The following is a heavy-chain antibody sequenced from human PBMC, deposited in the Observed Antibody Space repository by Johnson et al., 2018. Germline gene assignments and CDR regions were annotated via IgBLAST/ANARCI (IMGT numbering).Heavy chain of an antibody. CDR3: AKRKVVYGLGAYYYYYGMDV. D-gene: IGHD2-8*02. CDR2: ISYDGSNK. J-gene: IGHJ6*02. Sequence: QVQLVQSGGGSVQPGGSLRLSCAASGFTFSSYGMHWVRQAPGKGLEWVAVISYDGSNKYYADSVKGRFTISRDNSKNTLYLQMNSRRAEDTAVYYCAKRKVVYGLGAYYYYYGMDVCGQGTTVTVSS. CDR1: GFTFSSYG. V-gene: IGHV3-30*18.